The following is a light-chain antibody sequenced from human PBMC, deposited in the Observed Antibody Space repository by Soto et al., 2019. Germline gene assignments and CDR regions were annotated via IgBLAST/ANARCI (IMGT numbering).Light chain of an antibody. CDR3: SSYTSTSTQV. CDR1: SSDVGAYKY. Sequence: QSVLTQPASVSGSPGQSITISCTGTSSDVGAYKYVSWYQQHPGKAPKLMIYEVSNRPSGVSNRFSGSKSGNTASVTISGLQAEDEADYYCSSYTSTSTQVFGTGTKV. V-gene: IGLV2-14*01. J-gene: IGLJ1*01. CDR2: EVS.